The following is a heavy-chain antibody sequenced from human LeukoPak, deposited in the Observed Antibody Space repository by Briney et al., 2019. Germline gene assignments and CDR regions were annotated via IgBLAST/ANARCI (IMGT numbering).Heavy chain of an antibody. V-gene: IGHV4-28*05. CDR3: ARKATTGPTKAAFDI. CDR1: GFSISTSNY. Sequence: SETLSLTCAVSGFSISTSNYWAWIRQPPGRGLEWIGHIFYTGGIYYNPSLKSRVTMSVDTSRNQFSLELNSVTAVDTAVYYCARKATTGPTKAAFDIWGQGTMVTVS. D-gene: IGHD4-17*01. J-gene: IGHJ3*02. CDR2: IFYTGGI.